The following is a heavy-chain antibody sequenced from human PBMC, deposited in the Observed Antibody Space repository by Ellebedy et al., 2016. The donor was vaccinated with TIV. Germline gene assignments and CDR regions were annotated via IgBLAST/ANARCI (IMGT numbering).Heavy chain of an antibody. J-gene: IGHJ4*02. Sequence: GESLKISCAASGFTFSTYGMHWVRQAPGKGLDWVAVISYDGSDEDYADSVKGRFTVSRDNSKNTLYLEMNSLRAEDTAVYYCAKERDPLASTSFDSWGQGNLVTVSS. CDR1: GFTFSTYG. CDR2: ISYDGSDE. CDR3: AKERDPLASTSFDS. V-gene: IGHV3-30*18. D-gene: IGHD1-1*01.